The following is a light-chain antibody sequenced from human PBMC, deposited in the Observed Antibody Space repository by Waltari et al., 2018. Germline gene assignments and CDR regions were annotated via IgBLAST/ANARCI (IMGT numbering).Light chain of an antibody. V-gene: IGKV4-1*01. J-gene: IGKJ2*01. Sequence: DIVMTQSPDSLAVSLGERATINCKSSQSVLYSSNNKNYLAWYQQKPGQPPKLLIYWASTRESGVPDRFSRSGSGTDFTLTVSSLQAEDVAVYYCQQYYSTLPYTFGQGTKLEIK. CDR1: QSVLYSSNNKNY. CDR2: WAS. CDR3: QQYYSTLPYT.